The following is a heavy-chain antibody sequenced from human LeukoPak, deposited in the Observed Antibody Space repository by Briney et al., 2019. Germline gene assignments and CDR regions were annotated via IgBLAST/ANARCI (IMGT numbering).Heavy chain of an antibody. D-gene: IGHD3-10*01. Sequence: KPSETLSLTCTVSGYSISSGYYWGWIRQPPGKGLEWIGSMYYSGTTYYNLSLKSRVTISVDTSKNQISLKLKSVTAADTAVYYCTRGPLLWFGELRFDPWGQGTLVTVSS. CDR3: TRGPLLWFGELRFDP. V-gene: IGHV4-38-2*02. CDR1: GYSISSGYY. CDR2: MYYSGTT. J-gene: IGHJ5*02.